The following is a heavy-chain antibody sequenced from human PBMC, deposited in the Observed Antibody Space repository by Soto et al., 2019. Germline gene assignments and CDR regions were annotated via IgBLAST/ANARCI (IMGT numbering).Heavy chain of an antibody. Sequence: GGSLRRSCSASGFTFSSYAMHWVRQAPGKGLEYVSAISSNGGSTYYADSVKGRFTISRDNSKNTLYLQMSSLRAEDTAVYYCVKARQAVKSLALDYGMDVWGEGTTMTV. J-gene: IGHJ6*02. CDR2: ISSNGGST. CDR3: VKARQAVKSLALDYGMDV. V-gene: IGHV3-64D*06. CDR1: GFTFSSYA. D-gene: IGHD4-17*01.